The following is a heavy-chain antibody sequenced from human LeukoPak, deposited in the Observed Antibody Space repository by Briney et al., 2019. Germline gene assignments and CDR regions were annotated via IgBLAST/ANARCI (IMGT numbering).Heavy chain of an antibody. CDR3: ARVGYYDSSKHAFDI. V-gene: IGHV1-69*01. D-gene: IGHD3-22*01. J-gene: IGHJ3*02. CDR2: IIPIFGTA. CDR1: GGTFSSYA. Sequence: ASVKVSCKASGGTFSSYAISWVRQAPGQGLEWMGGIIPIFGTANYAQKFQGRVTITADESTSTAYMELSSLRSEDTAVYYCARVGYYDSSKHAFDIWGQGTMVTVSS.